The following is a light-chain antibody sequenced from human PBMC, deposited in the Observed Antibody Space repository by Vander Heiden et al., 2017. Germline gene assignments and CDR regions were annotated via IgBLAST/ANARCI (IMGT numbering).Light chain of an antibody. V-gene: IGKV4-1*01. CDR2: WAP. J-gene: IGKJ3*01. Sequence: DLVMTQSPDSLAVSLGERATINCKSSQSVLYSSNNKNYLAWYQQKPGQPPKLLIYWAPTRESGVPDRFSGSGSGTDFTLTISSLQAEDVAVYYCQQYYSTPFTFGPGTKVDIK. CDR1: QSVLYSSNNKNY. CDR3: QQYYSTPFT.